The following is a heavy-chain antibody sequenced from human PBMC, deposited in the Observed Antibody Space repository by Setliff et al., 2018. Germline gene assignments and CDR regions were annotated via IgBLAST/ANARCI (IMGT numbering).Heavy chain of an antibody. J-gene: IGHJ6*03. CDR1: GFTFSDYY. CDR3: MSTPSGTYSTYYYYYNMDV. CDR2: ISSRSSNI. Sequence: PGGSLRLSCAASGFTFSDYYMSWIRQAPGKGLEWVSSISSRSSNIYYADSVKGRFTISRDNAKNSLYLQMNSLKNEDTALYYCMSTPSGTYSTYYYYYNMDVWGKGTQVTVSS. D-gene: IGHD3-10*01. V-gene: IGHV3-11*01.